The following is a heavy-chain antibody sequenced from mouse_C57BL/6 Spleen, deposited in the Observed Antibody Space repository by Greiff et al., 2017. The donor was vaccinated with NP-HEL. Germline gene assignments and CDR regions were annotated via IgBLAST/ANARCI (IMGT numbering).Heavy chain of an antibody. J-gene: IGHJ3*01. Sequence: VKQSHGKSLEWIGDINPNNGGTSYNQKFKGKATLTVDKSSSTAYMELRSLTSEDSAVYYCALTAWFAYWGQGTLVTVSA. V-gene: IGHV1-26*01. D-gene: IGHD4-1*01. CDR3: ALTAWFAY. CDR2: INPNNGGT.